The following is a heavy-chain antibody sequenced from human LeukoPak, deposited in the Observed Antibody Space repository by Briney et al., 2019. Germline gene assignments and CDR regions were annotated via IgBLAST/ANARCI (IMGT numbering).Heavy chain of an antibody. V-gene: IGHV1-18*01. J-gene: IGHJ5*02. D-gene: IGHD3-10*01. CDR2: ISAYNGNT. Sequence: ASVKVSCKASGYTFTSYGISWVRQAPGQGLEWMGWISAYNGNTNYAQKLQGRVTMTTDTPTSTAYMELRSLRSDDTAMYYCAREDYGSGSYSENWFDPWGQGTLVTVSS. CDR3: AREDYGSGSYSENWFDP. CDR1: GYTFTSYG.